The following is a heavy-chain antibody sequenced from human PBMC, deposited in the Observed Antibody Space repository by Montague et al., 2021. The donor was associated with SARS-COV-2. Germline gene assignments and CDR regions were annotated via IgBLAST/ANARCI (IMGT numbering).Heavy chain of an antibody. D-gene: IGHD2-15*01. CDR3: GRGVVAATPVVGY. V-gene: IGHV4-4*07. J-gene: IGHJ4*02. CDR2: IYASGGT. CDR1: GDSISSFY. Sequence: SETLSLTCTVSGDSISSFYWYWIRQPAGTGLEWIGRIYASGGTNYNPSLKRRVTMSVDTSKNQFSLKLNSVSAAATAVYYCGRGVVAATPVVGYWGRGTLVTVSS.